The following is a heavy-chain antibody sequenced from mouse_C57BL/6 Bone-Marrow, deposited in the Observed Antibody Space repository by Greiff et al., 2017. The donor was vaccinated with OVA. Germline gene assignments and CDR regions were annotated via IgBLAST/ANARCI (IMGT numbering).Heavy chain of an antibody. D-gene: IGHD2-5*01. V-gene: IGHV5-9-1*02. Sequence: EVHLVESGEGLVKPGGSLKLSCAASGFTFSSYAMSWVRQTPEKRLEWVAYISSGGDYIYYADTVKGRFTISRDNARNTLYLQMSSLKSEDTAMYYCTRGSSNFAWFAYWGQGTLVTVSA. CDR3: TRGSSNFAWFAY. J-gene: IGHJ3*01. CDR2: ISSGGDYI. CDR1: GFTFSSYA.